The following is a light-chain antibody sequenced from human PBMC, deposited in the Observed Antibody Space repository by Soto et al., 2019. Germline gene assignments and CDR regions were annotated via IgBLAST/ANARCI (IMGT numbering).Light chain of an antibody. CDR1: QSVSSY. CDR3: QQRSNWLT. Sequence: EIVLTQSPVTLSFSPVERATLSCRASQSVSSYLAWYQQKPGQAPRLLIYDASNRATGIPARFSGSGSGTDFTLTISSLEPEDFPVYYCQQRSNWLTFGGGTKVEIK. CDR2: DAS. J-gene: IGKJ4*01. V-gene: IGKV3-11*01.